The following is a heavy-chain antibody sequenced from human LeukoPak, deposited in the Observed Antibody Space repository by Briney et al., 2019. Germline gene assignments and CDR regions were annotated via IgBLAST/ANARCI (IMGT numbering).Heavy chain of an antibody. D-gene: IGHD2-2*01. CDR2: LDESGRP. J-gene: IGHJ5*02. Sequence: SETLSLTCSVSGGSTRSGRHHWAWVRQPPGKGLEFIGSLDESGRPYYNAPLKSRVTISEDSSGKQFSLNLSSVTAADTAVYYCARVRSCSSTSCYEGNWFDPWGQGTLVTVSS. V-gene: IGHV4-39*07. CDR1: GGSTRSGRHH. CDR3: ARVRSCSSTSCYEGNWFDP.